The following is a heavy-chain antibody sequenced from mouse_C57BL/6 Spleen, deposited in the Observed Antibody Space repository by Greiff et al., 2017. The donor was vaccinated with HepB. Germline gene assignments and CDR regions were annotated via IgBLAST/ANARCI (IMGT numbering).Heavy chain of an antibody. D-gene: IGHD2-3*01. CDR3: AREDGSYFDY. V-gene: IGHV1-20*01. Sequence: EVKLMESGPELVKPGDSVKISCKASGYSFTGYFMNWVMQSHGKSLEWIGRINPYNGDTFYNQKFKGKATLTVDKSSSTAHMELRSLTSEDSAVYYCAREDGSYFDYWGQGTTLTVSS. CDR1: GYSFTGYF. CDR2: INPYNGDT. J-gene: IGHJ2*01.